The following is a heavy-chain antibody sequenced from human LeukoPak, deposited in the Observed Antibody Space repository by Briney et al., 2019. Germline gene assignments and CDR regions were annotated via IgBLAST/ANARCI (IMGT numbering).Heavy chain of an antibody. CDR1: GYTFTSYG. CDR2: ISAYNGNT. Sequence: EASVKVSCKASGYTFTSYGISLVRQAPGQGLEWIGWISAYNGNTNYAQKLQGRVTMTTDTSTSTAYMELRSLRSDDTAVYYCARVYAAAGTFDYWGQGTLVTVSS. V-gene: IGHV1-18*01. CDR3: ARVYAAAGTFDY. J-gene: IGHJ4*02. D-gene: IGHD6-13*01.